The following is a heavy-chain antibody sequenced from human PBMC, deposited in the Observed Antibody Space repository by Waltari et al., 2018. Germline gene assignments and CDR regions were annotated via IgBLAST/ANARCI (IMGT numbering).Heavy chain of an antibody. CDR1: GLTFSLSR. CDR2: SNSDGSSI. V-gene: IGHV3-74*01. Sequence: EVQLVESGGGLVQPGGSLRLSCAASGLTFSLSRLHWLRQVTVKGLEWVSRSNSDGSSISYADSGKGRFTISKDNAKNTVYLQRNSLRADDTAIYYCARGARRTPLTTGWWYFDLWGRGTLVTVSS. CDR3: ARGARRTPLTTGWWYFDL. D-gene: IGHD4-17*01. J-gene: IGHJ2*01.